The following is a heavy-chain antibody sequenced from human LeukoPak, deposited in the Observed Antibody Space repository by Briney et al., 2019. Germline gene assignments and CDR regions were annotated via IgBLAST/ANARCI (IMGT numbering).Heavy chain of an antibody. D-gene: IGHD6-19*01. CDR1: GFTVSKRY. Sequence: GGSLRLSCAVSGFTVSKRYMTWVRQAPGKGLGWVSVVYSGGSTYYADSVRGRFSISRDNSKNTVYLQMNSLRAEDTAGYYCATSTGWPGFDFWGQGILVTVSS. CDR2: VYSGGST. V-gene: IGHV3-66*01. J-gene: IGHJ4*02. CDR3: ATSTGWPGFDF.